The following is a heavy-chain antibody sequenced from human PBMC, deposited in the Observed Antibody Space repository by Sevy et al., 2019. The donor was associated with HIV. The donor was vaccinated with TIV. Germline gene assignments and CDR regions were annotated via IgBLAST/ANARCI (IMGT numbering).Heavy chain of an antibody. CDR1: GGSISSSSYY. V-gene: IGHV4-39*01. J-gene: IGHJ5*02. Sequence: SETLSLNCTVSGGSISSSSYYWGWIRQPPGKALEWIGSIYYSGSTYYNPSLKSRVTISVDTSKNQFSLKLSSVTAADTAVYYCARWSRFGLGETQGFDPWGQGTLVTVSS. CDR2: IYYSGST. D-gene: IGHD3-10*01. CDR3: ARWSRFGLGETQGFDP.